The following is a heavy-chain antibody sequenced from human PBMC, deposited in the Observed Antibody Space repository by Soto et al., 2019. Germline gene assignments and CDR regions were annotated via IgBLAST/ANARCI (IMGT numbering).Heavy chain of an antibody. D-gene: IGHD3-10*01. CDR3: ARGDFRSGSYYNPTPNWFDP. CDR1: GGTIRSSSYY. V-gene: IGHV4-39*01. J-gene: IGHJ5*02. CDR2: IYFSGTT. Sequence: SETLSLISTVSGGTIRSSSYYWGWIRQPPGKCLEWIGSIYFSGTTYYNPSLKSRVTISVDTSKNQFSLKLNSVTAADTAVYYCARGDFRSGSYYNPTPNWFDPWGQGILVTVSS.